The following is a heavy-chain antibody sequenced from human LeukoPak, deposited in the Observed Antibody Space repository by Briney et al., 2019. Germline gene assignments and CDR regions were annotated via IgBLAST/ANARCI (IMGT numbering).Heavy chain of an antibody. CDR3: ARDVRVHLWLIGWFDP. D-gene: IGHD5-18*01. CDR2: IYISGST. Sequence: SETLSLTCTVSGGSISSYYWSWIRQPAGKGLEWIGRIYISGSTNYNPSLKSRVTMSVDTSKNQFSLKLSFVTAADTAVYYCARDVRVHLWLIGWFDPWGQGTLVTVSS. V-gene: IGHV4-4*07. CDR1: GGSISSYY. J-gene: IGHJ5*02.